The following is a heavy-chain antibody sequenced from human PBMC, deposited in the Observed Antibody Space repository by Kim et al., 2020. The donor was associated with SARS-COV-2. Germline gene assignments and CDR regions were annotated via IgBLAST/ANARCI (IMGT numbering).Heavy chain of an antibody. Sequence: GGSLRLSCAASGFTFNTYGMHWVRQAPGKGLEWVAVISYDGSHKYYVDSVKGRFTISRDNPKNTLYLQMNSLRIEDTAVYYWARSFSGSYFGYDYWGPGSLGTASS. CDR2: ISYDGSHK. CDR3: ARSFSGSYFGYDY. CDR1: GFTFNTYG. V-gene: IGHV3-30*03. D-gene: IGHD1-26*01. J-gene: IGHJ4*02.